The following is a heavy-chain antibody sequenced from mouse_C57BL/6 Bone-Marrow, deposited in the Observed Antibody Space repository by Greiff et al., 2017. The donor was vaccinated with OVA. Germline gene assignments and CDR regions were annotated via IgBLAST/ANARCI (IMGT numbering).Heavy chain of an antibody. CDR1: GYTFTSYG. CDR3: ASYYYGSSSYYCDY. D-gene: IGHD1-1*01. Sequence: QVQLKQSGAELARPGASVKLSCKASGYTFTSYGISWVKQRTGQGLEWIGEIYPRSGNTYYNEKFKGKATLTADKSSSTADMELRSLTSEDSAVYFCASYYYGSSSYYCDYWGQGTTLTVSS. J-gene: IGHJ2*01. V-gene: IGHV1-81*01. CDR2: IYPRSGNT.